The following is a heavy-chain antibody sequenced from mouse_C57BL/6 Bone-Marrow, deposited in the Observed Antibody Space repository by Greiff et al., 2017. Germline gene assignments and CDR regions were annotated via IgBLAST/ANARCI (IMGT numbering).Heavy chain of an antibody. D-gene: IGHD2-5*01. CDR2: IYPGSGST. CDR1: GYTFTSYW. V-gene: IGHV1-55*01. J-gene: IGHJ1*03. Sequence: QVQLQQPGAELVKPGASVKMSCKASGYTFTSYWITWVKQRPGQGLAWIGEIYPGSGSTNYNEKFKSKATLTVDPSSSTAYMQLSSLTSEDSAVYYCARPYYSNYWYFDVWGTGTTVTVSS. CDR3: ARPYYSNYWYFDV.